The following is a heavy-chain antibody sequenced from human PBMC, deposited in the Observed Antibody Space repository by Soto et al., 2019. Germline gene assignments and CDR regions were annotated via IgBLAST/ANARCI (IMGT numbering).Heavy chain of an antibody. Sequence: QVQLVQSGAEVKKPGASVMVSCKASGYTFTSYTLHWVRQAPGQRLEWMGWINTGNGNTKYSQKFQGRVTITRDTSASTAYMELSSLRSEDTAVYYCARGDTMVRGVIIDYFDYWGQGTLVTVSS. CDR3: ARGDTMVRGVIIDYFDY. J-gene: IGHJ4*02. V-gene: IGHV1-3*04. CDR1: GYTFTSYT. D-gene: IGHD3-10*01. CDR2: INTGNGNT.